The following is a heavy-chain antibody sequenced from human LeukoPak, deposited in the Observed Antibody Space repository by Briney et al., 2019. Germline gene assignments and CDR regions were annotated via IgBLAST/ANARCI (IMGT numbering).Heavy chain of an antibody. CDR3: ARSLTYYYGSGSPQGFDP. J-gene: IGHJ5*02. D-gene: IGHD3-10*01. CDR1: GFTFDDYG. CDR2: INWNGGST. Sequence: GGSLRLSCAASGFTFDDYGMSWVRQAPGKGLEWVSGINWNGGSTGYADSVKGRFTISRDNAKNSLYLQMNSLRAEDTALYHCARSLTYYYGSGSPQGFDPWGQGTLVTVSS. V-gene: IGHV3-20*01.